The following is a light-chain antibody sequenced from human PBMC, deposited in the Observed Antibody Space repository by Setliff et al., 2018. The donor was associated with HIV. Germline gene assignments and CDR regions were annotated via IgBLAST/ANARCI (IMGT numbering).Light chain of an antibody. Sequence: SSELAQPPSVSVAPGKTARITCGGNNIGSKSVHWYQQKPGQAPVLVIYYDSDRPSGIPERFSGSNSGNTATLTISRVEAGDEADYYCQVWDSSSDHPYVVFGGGTKGTVL. J-gene: IGLJ2*01. CDR2: YDS. V-gene: IGLV3-21*04. CDR3: QVWDSSSDHPYVV. CDR1: NIGSKS.